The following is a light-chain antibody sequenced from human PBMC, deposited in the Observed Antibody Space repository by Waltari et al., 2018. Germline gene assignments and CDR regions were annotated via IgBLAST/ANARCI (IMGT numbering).Light chain of an antibody. CDR1: ESINSW. Sequence: DIQMTQSPATLPASVGGKVTLPCRASESINSWLACYQQTPGKAPKVRIYKASTLDSGVPSRFSGSASGTEFTLNISSLQPDDFATYYCLQYHTYPYTFGQGTKLEIK. CDR3: LQYHTYPYT. CDR2: KAS. J-gene: IGKJ2*01. V-gene: IGKV1-5*03.